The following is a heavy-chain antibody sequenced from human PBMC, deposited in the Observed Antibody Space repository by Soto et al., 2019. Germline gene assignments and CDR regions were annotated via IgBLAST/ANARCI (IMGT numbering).Heavy chain of an antibody. Sequence: ASVKVSCKASGYDFTAYDINWVRQASGQGLEWMGWMNPINGATGSARRFQGRVSMTRNTATGTAYLELTSLRSDDSAVYYCGRGPSPRAPAGGTPYYYALDVWGQGTTVTVSS. CDR3: GRGPSPRAPAGGTPYYYALDV. CDR2: MNPINGAT. CDR1: GYDFTAYD. J-gene: IGHJ6*02. V-gene: IGHV1-8*02. D-gene: IGHD6-13*01.